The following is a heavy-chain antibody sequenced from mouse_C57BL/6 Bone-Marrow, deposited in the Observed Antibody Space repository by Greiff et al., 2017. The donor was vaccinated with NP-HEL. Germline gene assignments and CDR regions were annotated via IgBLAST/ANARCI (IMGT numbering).Heavy chain of an antibody. J-gene: IGHJ2*01. CDR3: AYGNSSFGY. V-gene: IGHV1-19*01. CDR1: GYTFTDYY. Sequence: EVQLQQSGPVLVKPGASVKMSCKASGYTFTDYYMNWVKQSHGKSLEWIGVINPYNGGTSYNQKFKGKATLTVDKSSSTAYMELNSLTSEDSAVYYCAYGNSSFGYWGQGTTLTVSS. D-gene: IGHD2-10*02. CDR2: INPYNGGT.